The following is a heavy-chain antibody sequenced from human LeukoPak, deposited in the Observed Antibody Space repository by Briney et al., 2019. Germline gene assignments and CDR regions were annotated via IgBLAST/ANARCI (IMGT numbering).Heavy chain of an antibody. V-gene: IGHV3-53*01. CDR3: ARVLSGRGSLYYYYYMDV. D-gene: IGHD3-10*01. Sequence: PGGSLRLSCAASGFTLSSNYMSWVRQAPGKGLEWVSVIYSGGRTYYADSVKGRFTISRDNSKNTLYLQMNSLRAEDTAVYYCARVLSGRGSLYYYYYMDVWGKGTTVTISS. CDR2: IYSGGRT. CDR1: GFTLSSNY. J-gene: IGHJ6*03.